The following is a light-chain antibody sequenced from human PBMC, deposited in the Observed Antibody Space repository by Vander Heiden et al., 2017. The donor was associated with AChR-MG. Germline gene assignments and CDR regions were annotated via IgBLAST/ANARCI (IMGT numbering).Light chain of an antibody. CDR1: SRDIGGYNY. CDR3: SSYATNNKFV. J-gene: IGLJ3*02. CDR2: GVS. V-gene: IGLV2-8*01. Sequence: QSALTQPPSASGSPGQSVTISCTGTSRDIGGYNYVSWYQQHPGKAPQVMIYGVSKRPSGVPDRFSGSKSGNTASLTVSGLQAEDEADYYCSSYATNNKFVFGGGTKLTVL.